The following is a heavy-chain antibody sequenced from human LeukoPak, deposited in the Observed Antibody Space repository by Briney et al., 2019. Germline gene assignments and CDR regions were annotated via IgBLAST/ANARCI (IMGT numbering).Heavy chain of an antibody. D-gene: IGHD1-26*01. CDR1: GGTFSSYA. CDR3: AREAIRPSGSYYVWFDP. Sequence: SVKVSCKASGGTFSSYAISWVRQAPGQGLEWMGGIIPIFGTANYAQKFQGRVTITADESTSTAYMELSSLRSEDTAVYYCAREAIRPSGSYYVWFDPWGQGTLVTVSS. CDR2: IIPIFGTA. J-gene: IGHJ5*02. V-gene: IGHV1-69*13.